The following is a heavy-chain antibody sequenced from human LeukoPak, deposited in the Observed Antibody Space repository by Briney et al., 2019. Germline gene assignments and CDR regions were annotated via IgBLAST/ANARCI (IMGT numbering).Heavy chain of an antibody. Sequence: PGGSLRLSCAASGFTFSDYYMDWVRQAPGKGQEWVGRSRNKANSYTTEYAASVKGRFIISRDDSKNSLYLQMNSLKTEDTAMYYCVRSFCSGGYCYSDYWGQGTLVTVSS. J-gene: IGHJ4*02. CDR3: VRSFCSGGYCYSDY. V-gene: IGHV3-72*01. CDR2: SRNKANSYTT. CDR1: GFTFSDYY. D-gene: IGHD2-21*01.